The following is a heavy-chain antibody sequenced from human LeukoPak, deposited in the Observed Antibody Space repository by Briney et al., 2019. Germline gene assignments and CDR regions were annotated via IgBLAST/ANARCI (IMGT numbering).Heavy chain of an antibody. CDR1: GGSFSGYY. CDR3: ARRKSGYSYGKTAYYYYMDV. V-gene: IGHV4-34*01. D-gene: IGHD5-18*01. J-gene: IGHJ6*03. CDR2: INHSGST. Sequence: PSETLSLTCAVYGGSFSGYYWSWIRQPPGKGLEWIGEINHSGSTNYNPSLKSRVTISVDTSKNQFSLKLSSVTAADTAVYYCARRKSGYSYGKTAYYYYMDVWGKGTTVTISS.